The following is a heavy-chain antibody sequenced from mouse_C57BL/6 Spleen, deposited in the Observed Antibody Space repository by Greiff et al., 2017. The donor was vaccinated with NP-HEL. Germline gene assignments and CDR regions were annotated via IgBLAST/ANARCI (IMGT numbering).Heavy chain of an antibody. CDR2: INPSSGYT. D-gene: IGHD1-2*01. J-gene: IGHJ2*01. CDR1: GYTFTSYW. V-gene: IGHV1-7*01. CDR3: ARGNEYYGDY. Sequence: VQLQQSGAELAKPGASVKLSCKASGYTFTSYWMHWVKQRPGQGLEWIGYINPSSGYTKYNQKFKDKATLTADKSARTAYMQLSSLTDEDSAVYYGARGNEYYGDYWGQGTTLAVSS.